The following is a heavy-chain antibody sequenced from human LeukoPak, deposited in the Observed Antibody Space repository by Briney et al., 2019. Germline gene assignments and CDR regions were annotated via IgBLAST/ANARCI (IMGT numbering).Heavy chain of an antibody. CDR2: ISYTSGYI. V-gene: IGHV3-21*01. J-gene: IGHJ3*02. CDR1: GFSFSTYS. CDR3: ARASGSYQYAFDI. Sequence: GGSLRLSCAASGFSFSTYSMNWVRQAPGKGLEWVSSISYTSGYIYYADSVKGRFTISRDNAKNSLFLQMKSLRAEDAAVYYCARASGSYQYAFDIWGQGTMVTVSS. D-gene: IGHD1-26*01.